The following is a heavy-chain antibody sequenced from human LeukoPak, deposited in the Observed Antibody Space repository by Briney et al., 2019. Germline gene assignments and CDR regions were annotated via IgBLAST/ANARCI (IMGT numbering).Heavy chain of an antibody. J-gene: IGHJ4*02. Sequence: SETLSLTCAVSGGSISSSNWWSWVRQPPGKGLEWIGEIYHSGSTNYNPSLKSRVTISVDKSKNQSSLKLSSVTAADTAVYYCARAGYYYDSSGYALDYWGQGTLVTVSS. CDR3: ARAGYYYDSSGYALDY. CDR2: IYHSGST. V-gene: IGHV4-4*02. CDR1: GGSISSSNW. D-gene: IGHD3-22*01.